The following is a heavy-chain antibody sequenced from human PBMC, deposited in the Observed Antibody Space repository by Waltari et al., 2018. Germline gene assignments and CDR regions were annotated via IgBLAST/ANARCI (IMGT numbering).Heavy chain of an antibody. V-gene: IGHV1-2*02. CDR1: VDTFIAVS. CDR3: ATEEWGGGFDQ. D-gene: IGHD3-10*01. Sequence: HVQLIQSEAEERKPEASVKVPCKSPVDTFIAVSMHCVRQAPGQGLAWGGSIHPCNGETDFAQRFQGRVTMTKNSSMSTGYMELSRLTSDDAALYYCATEEWGGGFDQWGLGTLVSVS. CDR2: IHPCNGET. J-gene: IGHJ5*02.